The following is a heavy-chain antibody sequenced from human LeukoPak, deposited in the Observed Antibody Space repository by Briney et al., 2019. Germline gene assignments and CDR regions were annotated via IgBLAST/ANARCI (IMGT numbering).Heavy chain of an antibody. D-gene: IGHD3-10*01. V-gene: IGHV4-31*03. J-gene: IGHJ4*02. CDR2: IYHSGTT. CDR3: ARSYFGSGTYGFDY. Sequence: SETLSLTCTVSGGSISSGGYYWSWIRQHPGKGLEWIGEIYHSGTTNYNPSLKSRVTIPLDKSRNQFSLNLNSVSAADTAVYYCARSYFGSGTYGFDYWGQGTLVTVSS. CDR1: GGSISSGGYY.